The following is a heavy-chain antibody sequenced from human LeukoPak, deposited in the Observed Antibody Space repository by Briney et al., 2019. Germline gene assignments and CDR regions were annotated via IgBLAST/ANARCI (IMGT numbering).Heavy chain of an antibody. CDR2: IYSSGST. CDR3: ARRGYYGDSFDY. J-gene: IGHJ4*02. CDR1: GGSISSYY. Sequence: SETLSLTCTVSGGSISSYYWSWIRQPPGKGLEWIGYIYSSGSTNYNPSLKSRVTISVDTSKNHFSLKLTSVTAADTAVYYCARRGYYGDSFDYWGQGTLVTVSS. V-gene: IGHV4-59*08. D-gene: IGHD4-17*01.